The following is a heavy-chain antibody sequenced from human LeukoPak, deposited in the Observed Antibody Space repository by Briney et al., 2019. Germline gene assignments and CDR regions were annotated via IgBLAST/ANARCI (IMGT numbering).Heavy chain of an antibody. CDR3: ARGRIQLWFPSYMDV. J-gene: IGHJ6*03. CDR1: GYTFTSYG. Sequence: ASVKVSCKASGYTFTSYGISWVRQAPGQGLEGMGWISAYNGNTNYAQKLQGRVTMTTDTSTSTAYMELRSLRSDDTAVYYCARGRIQLWFPSYMDVWGKGTTVTVSS. CDR2: ISAYNGNT. V-gene: IGHV1-18*01. D-gene: IGHD5-18*01.